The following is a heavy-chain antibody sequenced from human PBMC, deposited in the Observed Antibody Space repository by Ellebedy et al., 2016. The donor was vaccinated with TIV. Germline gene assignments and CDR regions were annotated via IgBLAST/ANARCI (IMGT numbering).Heavy chain of an antibody. D-gene: IGHD2-15*01. V-gene: IGHV3-7*02. J-gene: IGHJ6*03. CDR1: GFTFSSYW. CDR2: IKQDGSEK. Sequence: GGSLRLSXAASGFTFSSYWMSWVRQAPGKGLEWVANIKQDGSEKYYVDSVKGRFTISRDNAKNSLYLQMNSLRAEDTAVYYCAKGVLLPVSSYMDVWGKGTTVTVSS. CDR3: AKGVLLPVSSYMDV.